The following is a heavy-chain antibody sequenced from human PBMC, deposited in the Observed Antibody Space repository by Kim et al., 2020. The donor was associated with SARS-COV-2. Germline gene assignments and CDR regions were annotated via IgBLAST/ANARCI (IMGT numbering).Heavy chain of an antibody. D-gene: IGHD3-22*01. CDR2: IYNSGST. CDR1: GGSISSYY. CDR3: ARRGLYYYDSSAYRNGAFDI. Sequence: SETLSLTCTVSGGSISSYYWSWIRQPPGKGLEWIGYIYNSGSTNYNPSLKSRVTISVDTSKNQFSLKLSSATAADTAVYYCARRGLYYYDSSAYRNGAFDIWGQGTMDTVSS. V-gene: IGHV4-59*08. J-gene: IGHJ3*02.